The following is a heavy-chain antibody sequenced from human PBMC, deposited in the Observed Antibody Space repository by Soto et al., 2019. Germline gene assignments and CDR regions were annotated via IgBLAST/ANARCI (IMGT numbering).Heavy chain of an antibody. CDR1: GASISYGGFS. V-gene: IGHV4-30-2*06. Sequence: SETLSLTCTVSGASISYGGFSWSWIRQSPGKGLEWIGYISHLESTYFHPSFKSRLTTSIDRTRNQFSLKLSSVTAADMAVYYCARGGGYDSFDYWGQGVLVTVSS. CDR2: ISHLEST. D-gene: IGHD5-12*01. CDR3: ARGGGYDSFDY. J-gene: IGHJ4*02.